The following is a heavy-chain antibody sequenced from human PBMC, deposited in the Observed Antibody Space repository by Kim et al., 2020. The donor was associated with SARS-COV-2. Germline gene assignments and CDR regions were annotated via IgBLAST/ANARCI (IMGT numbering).Heavy chain of an antibody. CDR1: GFTFSSYS. CDR2: ISSSSSTI. V-gene: IGHV3-48*02. CDR3: AREWGEYSSGLFDY. J-gene: IGHJ4*02. Sequence: GGSLRLSCAASGFTFSSYSMNWVRQAPGKGLEWVSYISSSSSTIYYADSVKGRFTISRDNAKNSLYLQMNSLRDEDTAVYYCAREWGEYSSGLFDYWGQGTLVTVSS. D-gene: IGHD6-19*01.